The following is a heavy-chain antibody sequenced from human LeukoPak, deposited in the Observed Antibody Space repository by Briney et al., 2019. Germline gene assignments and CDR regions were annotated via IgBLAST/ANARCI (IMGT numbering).Heavy chain of an antibody. D-gene: IGHD4/OR15-4a*01. J-gene: IGHJ4*02. Sequence: GGSLRLSCAASGFTSGSPFSTYAMHWVRQAPGKGLEWVAVIGYDGRDKDYAESVKGRFTISRDNSKSTLYLQMDGLRAEDTAVYYCATRDYGTDWGQGTLVTVSS. CDR1: GFTSGSPFSTYA. V-gene: IGHV3-33*08. CDR2: IGYDGRDK. CDR3: ATRDYGTD.